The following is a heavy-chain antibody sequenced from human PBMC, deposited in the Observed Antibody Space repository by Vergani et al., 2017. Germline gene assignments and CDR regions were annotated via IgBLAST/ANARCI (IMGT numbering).Heavy chain of an antibody. Sequence: EVQLVESGGGLVQPGRSLGLSCAASGFTFDDYAMHWVRQAPGKGLEWVSGISWNSGSIGYADSVKGRFTISRDNAKNSLYLQMNSLRAEDTALYYCAKDLDGDYEYYFDYWGQGTLVTVSS. CDR2: ISWNSGSI. V-gene: IGHV3-9*01. CDR1: GFTFDDYA. CDR3: AKDLDGDYEYYFDY. D-gene: IGHD4-17*01. J-gene: IGHJ4*02.